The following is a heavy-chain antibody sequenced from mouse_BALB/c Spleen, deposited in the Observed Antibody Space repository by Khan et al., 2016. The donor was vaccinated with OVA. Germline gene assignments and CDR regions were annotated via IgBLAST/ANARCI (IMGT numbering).Heavy chain of an antibody. D-gene: IGHD1-1*02. CDR3: ASGGYWDFDV. J-gene: IGHJ1*01. CDR2: IITYTGEP. V-gene: IGHV9-3-1*01. CDR1: GYTFTNYG. Sequence: QIQLLQSGPDLKKPCQTVNLSCTASGYTFTNYGMNYLIQPPPKGLLWMSWIITYTGEPTYVAYFKRRFSFSLETSASTAYLQINNVRNEDTATYCCASGGYWDFDVWGAGTTVTVSS.